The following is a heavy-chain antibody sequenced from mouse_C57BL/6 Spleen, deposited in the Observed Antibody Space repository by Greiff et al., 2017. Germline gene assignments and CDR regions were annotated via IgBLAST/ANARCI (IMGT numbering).Heavy chain of an antibody. CDR1: GYTFTSYG. J-gene: IGHJ1*03. Sequence: VQLQQSGAELARPGASVKLSCKASGYTFTSYGISWVNQRTGQGLEWIGEIYPRSGNTYYNEKFKGKATLTADKSSSTAYMELRSLTSEDSAVYFCARRFDWYFDVWGTGTTVTVSS. V-gene: IGHV1-81*01. CDR3: ARRFDWYFDV. CDR2: IYPRSGNT.